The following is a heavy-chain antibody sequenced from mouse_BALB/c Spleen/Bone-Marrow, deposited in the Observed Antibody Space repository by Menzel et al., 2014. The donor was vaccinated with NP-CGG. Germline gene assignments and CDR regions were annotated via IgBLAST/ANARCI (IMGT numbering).Heavy chain of an antibody. CDR2: ISSGGSYT. V-gene: IGHV5-6*01. CDR3: ARQTYYDYDGYFDY. D-gene: IGHD2-4*01. Sequence: EVKLVESGGDLVKPGGSLKLSCAASGFTFSSYGMSWVRQTPDKRLEWVATISSGGSYTYYPDSVKGRFTISRDNAKNNLYLQMSSLKSEDTAMYYCARQTYYDYDGYFDYWGQGTTLTVSS. CDR1: GFTFSSYG. J-gene: IGHJ2*01.